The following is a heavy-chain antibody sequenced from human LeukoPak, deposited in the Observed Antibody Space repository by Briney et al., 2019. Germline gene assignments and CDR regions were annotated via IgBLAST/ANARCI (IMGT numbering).Heavy chain of an antibody. J-gene: IGHJ4*02. D-gene: IGHD1-26*01. Sequence: SETLSLTCTVSGGSISSYYWSWIRQPPGKGLEWIGYIYYSGSTNYNPSLKSRVTISVDTSKNQFSLKLSSVTAADPAVYYCARAYSGSYSPFDYWGQGTLVTVSS. CDR1: GGSISSYY. V-gene: IGHV4-59*01. CDR3: ARAYSGSYSPFDY. CDR2: IYYSGST.